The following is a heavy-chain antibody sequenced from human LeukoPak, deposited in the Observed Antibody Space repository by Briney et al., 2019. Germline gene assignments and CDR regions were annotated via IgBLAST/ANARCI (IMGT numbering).Heavy chain of an antibody. CDR2: IIHIFGTA. V-gene: IGHV1-69*06. Sequence: ASVTVSYTPSECTFNTYAISWEGRAPGQGREGMGRIIHIFGTANYAQTFLGRVTITADKSTSTVYMKLSSLTSEDTAVYYCARSRPSGFIDYWDYWGQGTLVTVSS. CDR1: ECTFNTYA. CDR3: ARSRPSGFIDYWDY. J-gene: IGHJ4*02. D-gene: IGHD4/OR15-4a*01.